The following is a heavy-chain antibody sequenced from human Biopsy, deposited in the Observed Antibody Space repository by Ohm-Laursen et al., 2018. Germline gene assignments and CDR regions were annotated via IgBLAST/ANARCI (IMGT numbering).Heavy chain of an antibody. CDR2: IWYDGTNE. Sequence: SLRLSCAAPGFTFGHYAVHWVRQAPGKGLEWISLIWYDGTNEDYADSVKGRFTISRDNSKNTLYLQINTLTLEDTAFYYCARGLSSGWYGYFDVWGRGTLVTVSS. D-gene: IGHD6-19*01. J-gene: IGHJ2*01. V-gene: IGHV3-33*04. CDR1: GFTFGHYA. CDR3: ARGLSSGWYGYFDV.